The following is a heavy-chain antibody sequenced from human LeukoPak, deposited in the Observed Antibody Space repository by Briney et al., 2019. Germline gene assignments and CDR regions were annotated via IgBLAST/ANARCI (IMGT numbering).Heavy chain of an antibody. CDR3: AKELYSNYGQPPD. D-gene: IGHD4-11*01. CDR2: ISYDGSNK. V-gene: IGHV3-30-3*01. J-gene: IGHJ4*02. Sequence: HPGGSLRLSCAASGFTFSSYAMHWVRQAPGKGLEWVAVISYDGSNKYYADSVKGRFTISRDNSKNTLYLQMNSLRAEDTAVYYCAKELYSNYGQPPDWGQGTLVTVPS. CDR1: GFTFSSYA.